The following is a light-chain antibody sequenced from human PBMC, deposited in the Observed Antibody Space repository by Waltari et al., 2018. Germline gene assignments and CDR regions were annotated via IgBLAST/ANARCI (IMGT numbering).Light chain of an antibody. CDR1: SLRTYY. J-gene: IGLJ2*01. V-gene: IGLV3-19*01. CDR2: GNN. CDR3: NSRDTSGNHLI. Sequence: SSELTQDPAVSVALGQTIRITCQGDSLRTYYVSWFQQKPGQAPVLLIYGNNNRPSGIPDRVAGSTSGNTASLTSTGAQAEDEADYFCNSRDTSGNHLIFGGGTNLTVL.